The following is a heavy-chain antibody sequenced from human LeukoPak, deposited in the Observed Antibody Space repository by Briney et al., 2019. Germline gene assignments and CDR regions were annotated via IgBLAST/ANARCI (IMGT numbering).Heavy chain of an antibody. D-gene: IGHD6-19*01. CDR1: GFAFSSYA. Sequence: GGSLRLSCSASGFAFSSYAMHWVRQAPGKGLEWVSSISSSSSYIYYADSVKGRFTISRDNAKNSLYLQMNSLRAEDTAVYYCTRALAVAGTLPEDYFDYWGQGTLVTVSS. CDR3: TRALAVAGTLPEDYFDY. J-gene: IGHJ4*02. V-gene: IGHV3-21*01. CDR2: ISSSSSYI.